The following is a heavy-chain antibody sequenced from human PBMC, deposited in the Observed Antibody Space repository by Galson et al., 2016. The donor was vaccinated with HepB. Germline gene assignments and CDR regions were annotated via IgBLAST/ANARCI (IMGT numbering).Heavy chain of an antibody. V-gene: IGHV4-59*01. CDR3: ARGTRPRPGY. CDR2: VYYTGST. J-gene: IGHJ4*02. D-gene: IGHD1/OR15-1a*01. CDR1: GGSISNYY. Sequence: SETLSLTCTVSGGSISNYYWSWVRQSPRKGLEWIGYVYYTGSTHYNPSLRNRVTISVDTSKKQFSLRLSSMTAADTAVYYCARGTRPRPGYRGQGALVTVSS.